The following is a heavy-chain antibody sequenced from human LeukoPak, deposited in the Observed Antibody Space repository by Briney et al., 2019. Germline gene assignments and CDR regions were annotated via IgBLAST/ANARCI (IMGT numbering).Heavy chain of an antibody. V-gene: IGHV3-48*03. D-gene: IGHD5-18*01. Sequence: GGSLRLSCAASGFTFSSYEMNWVRQAPGKGLEWVSYISSSGSTIYYADSVKGRFTISRDNAKNSLYLQMNSLRAGDTAVYYCARADWDTAMIDYWGQGTLVTVSS. CDR3: ARADWDTAMIDY. CDR2: ISSSGSTI. CDR1: GFTFSSYE. J-gene: IGHJ4*02.